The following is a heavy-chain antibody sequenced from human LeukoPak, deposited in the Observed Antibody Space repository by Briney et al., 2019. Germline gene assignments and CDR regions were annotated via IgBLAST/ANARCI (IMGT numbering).Heavy chain of an antibody. J-gene: IGHJ5*02. D-gene: IGHD2-15*01. V-gene: IGHV1-2*02. Sequence: ASVKVSCKASGYTFTGYYMHWVRQAPGQGLEWMGWINPNSGGTNYAQKIQGRVTMTRDTSISTAYMELSRMRSDDTAVYYCARSGYCSGGSCYSVGNWFDPWGQGTLVTVSS. CDR2: INPNSGGT. CDR1: GYTFTGYY. CDR3: ARSGYCSGGSCYSVGNWFDP.